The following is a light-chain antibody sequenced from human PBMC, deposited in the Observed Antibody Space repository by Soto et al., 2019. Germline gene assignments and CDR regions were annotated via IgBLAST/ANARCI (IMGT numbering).Light chain of an antibody. CDR3: SSYAGSKTL. J-gene: IGLJ2*01. CDR1: SSDVGGYNY. CDR2: EVS. V-gene: IGLV2-8*01. Sequence: QSALTQPPSASVSPGQSVTISCTGTSSDVGGYNYVSWYQQHPGKAPKLMIYEVSKRPSGVPDRFSGSKSGNTASLTVSGLQAEDEADYYCSSYAGSKTLFGGGTKLTVL.